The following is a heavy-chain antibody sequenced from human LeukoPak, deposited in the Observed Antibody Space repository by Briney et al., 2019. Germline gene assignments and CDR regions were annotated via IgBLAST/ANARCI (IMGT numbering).Heavy chain of an antibody. V-gene: IGHV1-69*13. CDR3: VRPDRIFGVPAAFDT. J-gene: IGHJ3*02. D-gene: IGHD3-3*02. CDR1: GGSFSDYP. CDR2: IIPKYSAS. Sequence: SVKVSCKASGGSFSDYPINWVRQAPGQGLEWLGGIIPKYSASNYAQAFQGRVTITADESTNTVYMEMSGLRPDDTAVYYCVRPDRIFGVPAAFDTWGQGTLVAVSS.